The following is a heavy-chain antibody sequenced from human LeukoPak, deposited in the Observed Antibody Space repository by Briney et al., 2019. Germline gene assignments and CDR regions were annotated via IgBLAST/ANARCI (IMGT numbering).Heavy chain of an antibody. D-gene: IGHD4-11*01. J-gene: IGHJ4*02. CDR3: ARDSMTTVTSAY. Sequence: GGSLRLSCAASGFTFSSYSLNWVRQAPGKGLEWVSSISSSSSYIYYADSVKGRFTISRDNAKNSLYLQMNSLRAEDTAVYYCARDSMTTVTSAYWGREPWSPSPQ. V-gene: IGHV3-21*01. CDR2: ISSSSSYI. CDR1: GFTFSSYS.